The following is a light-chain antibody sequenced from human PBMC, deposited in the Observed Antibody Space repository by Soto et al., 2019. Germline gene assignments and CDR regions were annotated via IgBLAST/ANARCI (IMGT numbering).Light chain of an antibody. Sequence: DIVMTQSPLSLPVTPGEPASISCRSSQSLLHSDGYNYLDWYLQKPGQSPQLLIYLGSQRASGVHDRFSGSGSGTDFTLKISRVEAEDAGLYYCMQALHSPQLTFGGGTKVEIK. CDR3: MQALHSPQLT. J-gene: IGKJ4*01. CDR1: QSLLHSDGYNY. V-gene: IGKV2-28*01. CDR2: LGS.